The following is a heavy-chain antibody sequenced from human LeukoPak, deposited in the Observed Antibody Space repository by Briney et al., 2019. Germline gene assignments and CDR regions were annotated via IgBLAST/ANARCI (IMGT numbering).Heavy chain of an antibody. CDR1: GYSISSGDYY. CDR3: ARDQYYDILTGYHTPGFDP. CDR2: IYYSGST. Sequence: SETLSLTCTVSGYSISSGDYYWSWIRQPPGKGLEWIGYIYYSGSTYYNPSLKSRVTISVDTSKNQFSLKLSSVTAADTAVYYCARDQYYDILTGYHTPGFDPWGQGTLVTVSS. V-gene: IGHV4-30-4*01. J-gene: IGHJ5*02. D-gene: IGHD3-9*01.